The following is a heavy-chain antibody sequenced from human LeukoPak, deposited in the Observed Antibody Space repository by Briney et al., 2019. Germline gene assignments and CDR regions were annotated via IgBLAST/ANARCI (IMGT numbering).Heavy chain of an antibody. V-gene: IGHV3-9*03. J-gene: IGHJ3*01. D-gene: IGHD3-10*01. CDR1: GFTFDDYA. CDR3: AKALYGSGRLSSFDL. CDR2: VSWNSARI. Sequence: PEGSLRLSCAASGFTFDDYAMHWVRQAPGKGLEWVAGVSWNSARIGYVDSVKGRFTISRDNAKNPLSLQMTSLSAAAMAMYYCAKALYGSGRLSSFDLWGQGTMVTVSS.